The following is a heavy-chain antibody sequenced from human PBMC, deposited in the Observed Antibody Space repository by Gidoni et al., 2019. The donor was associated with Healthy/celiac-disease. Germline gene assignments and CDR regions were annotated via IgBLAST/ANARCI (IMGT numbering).Heavy chain of an antibody. CDR2: IYHSGST. Sequence: QVQLQESGPGLVKPSETLSLTCAVSGYSISVGYYWGWIRQPPGKGLEWIGSIYHSGSTYYNPSLKSRVTISVDTSKNQFSLKLSSVTAADTAVYYCAREIAAAGTHFDYWGQGTLVTVSS. D-gene: IGHD6-13*01. CDR3: AREIAAAGTHFDY. V-gene: IGHV4-38-2*02. CDR1: GYSISVGYY. J-gene: IGHJ4*02.